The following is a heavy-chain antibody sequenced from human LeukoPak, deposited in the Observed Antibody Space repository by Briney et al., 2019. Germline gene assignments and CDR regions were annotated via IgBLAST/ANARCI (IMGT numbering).Heavy chain of an antibody. CDR2: ISRSGATI. D-gene: IGHD2-21*02. CDR1: GFTFSSYG. Sequence: PGGSLRLSCAASGFTFSSYGTNWVRQAPGKGPEWISYISRSGATIYYADSVKGRFTISRDNAKNSLYLQMSSLGAEDTAIYYCSRDRGGGDIYFDYWGQGTLVTVSS. J-gene: IGHJ4*02. CDR3: SRDRGGGDIYFDY. V-gene: IGHV3-48*03.